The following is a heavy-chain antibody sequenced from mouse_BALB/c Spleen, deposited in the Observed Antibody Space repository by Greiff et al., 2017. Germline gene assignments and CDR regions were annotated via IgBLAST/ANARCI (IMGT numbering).Heavy chain of an antibody. Sequence: VQLQQSGAELVKPGASVKLSCTASGFNIKDTYMHWVKQRPEQGLEWIGRIDPANGNTKYDPKFQGKATITADTTSNTAYLQLSSLTSEDTAVYYCARSLYDGLDYWGQGTTLTVSA. CDR3: ARSLYDGLDY. J-gene: IGHJ2*01. V-gene: IGHV14-3*02. CDR1: GFNIKDTY. CDR2: IDPANGNT. D-gene: IGHD2-3*01.